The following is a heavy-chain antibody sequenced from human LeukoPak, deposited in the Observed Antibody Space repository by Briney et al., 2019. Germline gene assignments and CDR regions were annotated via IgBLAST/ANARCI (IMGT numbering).Heavy chain of an antibody. J-gene: IGHJ6*02. CDR2: INSDGSST. CDR1: GFTLSSYR. V-gene: IGHV3-74*01. D-gene: IGHD6-19*01. Sequence: PGGSLRLSCAASGFTLSSYRMHWVRQAPGKGLVWVSRINSDGSSTSYADSVKGRFTISRDNAKNTLYLQMNSLRAEDTAVYYCARDSYGRQWPIPSVLNYYYYYGMDVWGQGTTVTVPS. CDR3: ARDSYGRQWPIPSVLNYYYYYGMDV.